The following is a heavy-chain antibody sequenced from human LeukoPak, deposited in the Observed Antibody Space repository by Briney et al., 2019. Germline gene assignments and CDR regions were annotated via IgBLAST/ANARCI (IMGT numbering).Heavy chain of an antibody. CDR2: INPSGGST. CDR1: GYTFTSYF. CDR3: ARGNYGSGSYGAFDI. Sequence: ASVKVSCKASGYTFTSYFMHWVRQAPGQGLEWMGIINPSGGSTTYAQQLQGRVTMTRDTSTSTVHMELSSLRSDDTAVYYCARGNYGSGSYGAFDIWGQGTVVTVSS. V-gene: IGHV1-46*04. J-gene: IGHJ3*02. D-gene: IGHD3-10*01.